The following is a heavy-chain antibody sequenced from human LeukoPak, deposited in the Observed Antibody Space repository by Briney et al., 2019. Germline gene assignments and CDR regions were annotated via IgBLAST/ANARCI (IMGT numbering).Heavy chain of an antibody. CDR1: GYTFTSYD. CDR3: ARGRRWLLSRLFDY. J-gene: IGHJ4*02. CDR2: MNPNSGNT. V-gene: IGHV1-8*01. D-gene: IGHD5-24*01. Sequence: ASAKVSCKASGYTFTSYDINWVRQATGQGLEWMGWMNPNSGNTGYAQKFQGRVTMTRNTSISTAYMELSSLRSEDTAVYYCARGRRWLLSRLFDYWGQGTLVTVSS.